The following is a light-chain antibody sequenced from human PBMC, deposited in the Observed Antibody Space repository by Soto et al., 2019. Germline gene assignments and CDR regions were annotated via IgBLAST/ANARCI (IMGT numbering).Light chain of an antibody. CDR1: QSVLYSSNNKNY. CDR3: QQYYGSPLT. J-gene: IGKJ4*01. V-gene: IGKV4-1*01. CDR2: WAS. Sequence: DIVMTQSPDSLTVSLGGRATINCRSSQSVLYSSNNKNYLAWYQQKAGQPPRXLINWASTRESGVPDRFSGSRSGTEFTLTISSLQAEDVAVYYCQQYYGSPLTFGGGTKVDIK.